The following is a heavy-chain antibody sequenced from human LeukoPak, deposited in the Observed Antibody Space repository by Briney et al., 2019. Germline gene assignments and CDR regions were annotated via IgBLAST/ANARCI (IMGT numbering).Heavy chain of an antibody. Sequence: ASVKVSCKASGGTFSSYAISWVRQAPGQGLEWMGRIIPIFGIANYAQKFQGRVTITADKSTSTAYMELSSLRSEDTAVYYCARDTLGQLVHTVVLAEYFQHWGQGTLVTVSS. CDR3: ARDTLGQLVHTVVLAEYFQH. J-gene: IGHJ1*01. CDR1: GGTFSSYA. V-gene: IGHV1-69*04. D-gene: IGHD6-6*01. CDR2: IIPIFGIA.